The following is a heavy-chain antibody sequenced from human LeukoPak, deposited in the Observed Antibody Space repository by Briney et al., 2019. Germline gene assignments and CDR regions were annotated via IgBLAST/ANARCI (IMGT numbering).Heavy chain of an antibody. J-gene: IGHJ4*02. V-gene: IGHV1-18*01. Sequence: ASVKVSCKASGYTFTSHGISWVRQAPGQGLEWMGWISAYNGNTNYAQKLQGRVTMTTDTSTSTAYMELRSLRSDDTAVYYCAREQRDYYDSSGYYVGIDYWGQGTLVTVSS. D-gene: IGHD3-22*01. CDR2: ISAYNGNT. CDR1: GYTFTSHG. CDR3: AREQRDYYDSSGYYVGIDY.